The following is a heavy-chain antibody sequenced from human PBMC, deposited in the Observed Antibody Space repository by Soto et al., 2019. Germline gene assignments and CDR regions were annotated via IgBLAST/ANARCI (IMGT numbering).Heavy chain of an antibody. J-gene: IGHJ3*02. CDR2: INPNSGGT. D-gene: IGHD2-2*01. CDR3: ARDRSSTSYHLEGDAFDI. CDR1: GYTFTGYY. V-gene: IGHV1-2*04. Sequence: ASVKVSCKASGYTFTGYYMHWVRQAPGQGLEWMGWINPNSGGTNYAQKFQGWVTMTRDTSISTAYMELSRLRSDDTAVYYCARDRSSTSYHLEGDAFDIWGQGTMVTVSS.